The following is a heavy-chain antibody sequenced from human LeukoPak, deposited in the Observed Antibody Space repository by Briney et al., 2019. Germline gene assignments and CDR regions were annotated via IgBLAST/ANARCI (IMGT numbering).Heavy chain of an antibody. CDR3: ARDAEGQYSSGWYY. CDR1: GYSISSGYY. CDR2: IYHSGST. D-gene: IGHD6-19*01. V-gene: IGHV4-38-2*02. J-gene: IGHJ4*02. Sequence: SETLSLTCAVSGYSISSGYYWGWIRQPSGKGLEWIGSIYHSGSTYYNPSLKSRVTISVDTSKNQFSLKLSSVTAADTAVYYCARDAEGQYSSGWYYWGQGTLVTVSS.